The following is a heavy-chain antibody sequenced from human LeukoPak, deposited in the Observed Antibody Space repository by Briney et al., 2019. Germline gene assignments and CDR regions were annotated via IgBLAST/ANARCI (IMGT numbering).Heavy chain of an antibody. CDR3: AKAEIPHKGLGGAFDI. V-gene: IGHV3-23*01. Sequence: GGSLRLSCAPSGFTFISYAMSWVRQAPRKGLEWVSAISGSGGSTYYADPVKGGFPIPRDNSKNTLYLQMDSLRPEDTAVYYCAKAEIPHKGLGGAFDIWGQGTMVTVSS. CDR2: ISGSGGST. CDR1: GFTFISYA. J-gene: IGHJ3*02. D-gene: IGHD2-2*02.